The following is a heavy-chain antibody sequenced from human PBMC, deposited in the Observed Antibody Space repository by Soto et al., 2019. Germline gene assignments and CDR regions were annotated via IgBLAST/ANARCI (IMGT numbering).Heavy chain of an antibody. CDR1: GFTFSSYW. Sequence: GGSLRLSCAASGFTFSSYWTHWVRQAPGKGLVWVSRINSDGSSTSYADSVKGRFTISRDNAKNTLYLQMDSLRAEDTAVYYCARDLLYCSSTSCYKYYYYGMDVWGQGTTVTVSS. J-gene: IGHJ6*02. D-gene: IGHD2-2*02. V-gene: IGHV3-74*01. CDR2: INSDGSST. CDR3: ARDLLYCSSTSCYKYYYYGMDV.